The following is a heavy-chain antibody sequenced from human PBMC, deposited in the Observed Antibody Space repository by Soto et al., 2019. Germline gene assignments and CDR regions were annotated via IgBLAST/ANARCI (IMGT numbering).Heavy chain of an antibody. CDR2: IYYSGST. CDR3: ARENCSGGSCYHAFDI. Sequence: SETLSLTCTVSGGSISSGGYYWSWIRQHPGKGLEWIGYIYYSGSTYYNPSLKSRVTISVDTSKNQFSLKLSSVTAADTAVYYCARENCSGGSCYHAFDIWGQGTMVTVSS. J-gene: IGHJ3*02. CDR1: GGSISSGGYY. V-gene: IGHV4-31*03. D-gene: IGHD2-15*01.